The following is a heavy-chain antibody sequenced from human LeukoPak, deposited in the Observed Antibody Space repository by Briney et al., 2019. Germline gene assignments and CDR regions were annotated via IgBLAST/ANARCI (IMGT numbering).Heavy chain of an antibody. D-gene: IGHD3-10*01. CDR1: GFTFSSYG. CDR2: IRYDGSNK. V-gene: IGHV3-30*02. J-gene: IGHJ4*02. Sequence: GGSLRLSCAASGFTFSSYGMHWVRQAPGKGLEWVAFIRYDGSNKYYADSVKGRVTISRDNSKNTLYLQMNSQRAEDTAVYYCAKVPLLKDLDYYGSGSYYDDYWGQGTLVTVSS. CDR3: AKVPLLKDLDYYGSGSYYDDY.